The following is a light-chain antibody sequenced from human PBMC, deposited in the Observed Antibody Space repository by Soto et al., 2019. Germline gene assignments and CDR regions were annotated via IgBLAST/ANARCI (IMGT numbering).Light chain of an antibody. Sequence: EIVLTQSPGTLSLSPGERATLSCRASQSLSSGSLAWYQQKPGQAPRLLIYAASSRATGIPDRFSGSVSGTDFTLTIGRLEPEDVAVYSCQQYGGSPFTFGQGTKLEIK. CDR3: QQYGGSPFT. CDR2: AAS. CDR1: QSLSSGS. V-gene: IGKV3-20*01. J-gene: IGKJ2*01.